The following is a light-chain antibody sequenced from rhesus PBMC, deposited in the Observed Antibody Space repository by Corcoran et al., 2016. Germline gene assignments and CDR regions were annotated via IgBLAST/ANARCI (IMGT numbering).Light chain of an antibody. Sequence: QAAPTQSPSVSGSPGQSVTISCTGTSSDIGANNRVSWYQQSPGKAPKLRIYDVNKRPSGVSDRFSGSKSGSTASLTIAGLQAEDEADYYCSSYGSGSTYIFGDGTRLTVL. V-gene: IGLV2-13*03. CDR3: SSYGSGSTYI. CDR2: DVN. CDR1: SSDIGANNR. J-gene: IGLJ1*01.